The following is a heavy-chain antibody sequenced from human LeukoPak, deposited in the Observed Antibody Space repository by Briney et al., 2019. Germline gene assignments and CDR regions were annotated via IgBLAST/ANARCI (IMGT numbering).Heavy chain of an antibody. V-gene: IGHV3-33*08. J-gene: IGHJ4*02. D-gene: IGHD3-22*01. CDR1: GLTFSSYW. CDR2: IWDDGSNQ. CDR3: ARDGGYHDSSGYYHSYYFDY. Sequence: GGSLRLSCAASGLTFSSYWMSWVRQAPGKGLEWVAVIWDDGSNQCYVDSVRGRLTISRDNSKNTLYLQMNSLRAEDTAVYYCARDGGYHDSSGYYHSYYFDYWGQGTLVTVSS.